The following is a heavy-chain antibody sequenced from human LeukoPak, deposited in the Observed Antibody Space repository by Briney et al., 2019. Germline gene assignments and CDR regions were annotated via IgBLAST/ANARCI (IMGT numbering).Heavy chain of an antibody. CDR3: VKEGRGVTKYFQH. D-gene: IGHD2-21*02. J-gene: IGHJ1*01. CDR1: GFTFSNYN. V-gene: IGHV3-21*01. Sequence: GGSLRLSCAASGFTFSNYNMNWVRQAPGKGLEWVSYISSGSSYIYYADSVKGRFTISRDNAKNSPFLQMNSLRAEDTAVYYCVKEGRGVTKYFQHWGQGTLVTVSS. CDR2: ISSGSSYI.